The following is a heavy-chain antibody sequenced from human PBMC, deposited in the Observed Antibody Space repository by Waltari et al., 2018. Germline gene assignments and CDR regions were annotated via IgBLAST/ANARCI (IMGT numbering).Heavy chain of an antibody. Sequence: QVHLVQSGAEVRKPGASVKVSCKGSGYTFTGYYIQWLRQAPGQGLEWMGWIDPKTGGTKLAQKFQGRVTRTRDTSINTVYMELSSLGSDDTAVYYCARDLYDSRVPGDYFDYWGQGTLVTVSS. CDR3: ARDLYDSRVPGDYFDY. CDR2: IDPKTGGT. CDR1: GYTFTGYY. D-gene: IGHD3-16*01. J-gene: IGHJ4*02. V-gene: IGHV1-2*02.